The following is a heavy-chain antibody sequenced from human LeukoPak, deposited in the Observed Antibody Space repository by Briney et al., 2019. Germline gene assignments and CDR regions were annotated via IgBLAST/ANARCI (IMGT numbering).Heavy chain of an antibody. J-gene: IGHJ4*02. CDR3: ARGGIAAAGRGGIDY. D-gene: IGHD6-13*01. V-gene: IGHV1-69*04. CDR2: IIPILGIA. Sequence: GASVKVSCKASGGTFSSYAISWVRQATGQGLEWMGRIIPILGIANYAQKFQGRVTITADKSTSTAYMELSSLRSEDTAVYYCARGGIAAAGRGGIDYWGQGTLVTVSS. CDR1: GGTFSSYA.